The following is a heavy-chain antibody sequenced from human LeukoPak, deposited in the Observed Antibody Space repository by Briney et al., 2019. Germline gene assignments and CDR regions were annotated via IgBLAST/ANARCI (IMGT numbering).Heavy chain of an antibody. V-gene: IGHV4-39*07. CDR1: GGSITSNSYY. CDR3: ARERREQLLPPYTRSVTYFDY. CDR2: ITYSGST. D-gene: IGHD2-2*01. J-gene: IGHJ4*02. Sequence: SETLSLTCTVSGGSITSNSYYWGWIRQPPGKGLEWIGSITYSGSTYHNPSLKRRVTISIDTSKNQFSLKLSSVTAADTAVYYCARERREQLLPPYTRSVTYFDYWGQGTLVTVSS.